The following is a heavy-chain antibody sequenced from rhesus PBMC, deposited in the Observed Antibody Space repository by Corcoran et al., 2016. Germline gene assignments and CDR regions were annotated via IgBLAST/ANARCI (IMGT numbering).Heavy chain of an antibody. CDR1: GFTFSDYY. CDR3: ALLGGGGSWDDAFDF. D-gene: IGHD6-25*01. CDR2: ISYGGGST. J-gene: IGHJ3*01. Sequence: EVQLVESGGGLAKPGGSLRLSCAASGFTFSDYYMDWVRQAPGKGLEWVSRISYGGGSTWYADSVKGRFTISRENAKNTLYFQMNSLRAEETAVYYCALLGGGGSWDDAFDFWGQGLRVTVSS. V-gene: IGHV3-178*01.